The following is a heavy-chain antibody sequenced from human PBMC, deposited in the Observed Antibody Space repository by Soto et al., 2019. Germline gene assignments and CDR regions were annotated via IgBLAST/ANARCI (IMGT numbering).Heavy chain of an antibody. CDR3: ARVNKAALNDTGFDY. CDR2: INPNSGGT. V-gene: IGHV1-2*04. Sequence: GASVKVSCKASGYTFTGYYMQWVRQAPGQGLEWMGWINPNSGGTNYAQKFQGWVTMTRDTSISTAYMELSRLRSDDTAVYYCARVNKAALNDTGFDYWGQGTLVTVSS. J-gene: IGHJ4*02. CDR1: GYTFTGYY. D-gene: IGHD6-6*01.